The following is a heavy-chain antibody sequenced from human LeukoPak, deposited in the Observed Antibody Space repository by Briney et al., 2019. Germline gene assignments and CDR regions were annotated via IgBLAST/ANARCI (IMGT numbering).Heavy chain of an antibody. D-gene: IGHD1-1*01. CDR2: IITNFGTT. V-gene: IGHV1-69*13. Sequence: ASVKVSCKASGGTFSNYAINWMRQAPGQGLEWMGGIITNFGTTNYAQKYQGRVTITADESTSTVYMELSSLRSEDTAVYYCAGVQNDIDYWGQGTLVTVSS. J-gene: IGHJ4*02. CDR1: GGTFSNYA. CDR3: AGVQNDIDY.